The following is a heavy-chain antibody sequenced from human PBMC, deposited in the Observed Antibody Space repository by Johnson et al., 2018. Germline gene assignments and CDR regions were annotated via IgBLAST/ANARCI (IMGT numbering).Heavy chain of an antibody. CDR1: GFTFSSYA. J-gene: IGHJ6*02. CDR3: ARGYYYGMDV. Sequence: QVQLVESGGGVVQPGRSLRLSCAASGFTFSSYAMHWVRQAPGKGLEWVAVIWYDGSNKYYADSVKGRFTISRDNSKNSLYLQMNSLRDEDTAVYYCARGYYYGMDVWGQGTTVTVSS. CDR2: IWYDGSNK. V-gene: IGHV3-33*08.